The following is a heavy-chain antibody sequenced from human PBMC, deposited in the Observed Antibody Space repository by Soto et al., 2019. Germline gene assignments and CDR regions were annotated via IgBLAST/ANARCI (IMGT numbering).Heavy chain of an antibody. D-gene: IGHD1-26*01. Sequence: QVQLVESGRGVVQPGRSLRLSCAASGFTFSSYGMHWVRQAPGKGLEWVAVISYDGSNKYYADSVKGRFTISRDNSKNTLYLQMNSLRAEDTAVYYCATSGSYSGFDYWGQGTLVTVSS. CDR2: ISYDGSNK. V-gene: IGHV3-30*03. J-gene: IGHJ4*02. CDR1: GFTFSSYG. CDR3: ATSGSYSGFDY.